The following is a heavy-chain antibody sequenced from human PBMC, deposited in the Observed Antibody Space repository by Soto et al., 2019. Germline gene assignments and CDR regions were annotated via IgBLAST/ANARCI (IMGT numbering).Heavy chain of an antibody. CDR1: GYTFTPYY. J-gene: IGHJ4*02. Sequence: QVQLVQSGAEVKKPGASVKVSCRTSGYTFTPYYIHWVRQAPGQGLEWLAIINPASGSTNYAQDFKGRVTLTMDTSTTTVYMELSGLRAEDTAILYCARDLAAGDHWCQGTRVTVSS. CDR2: INPASGST. CDR3: ARDLAAGDH. V-gene: IGHV1-46*01. D-gene: IGHD6-13*01.